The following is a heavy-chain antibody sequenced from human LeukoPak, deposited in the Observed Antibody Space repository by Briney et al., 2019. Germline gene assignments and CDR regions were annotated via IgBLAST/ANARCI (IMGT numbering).Heavy chain of an antibody. V-gene: IGHV1-8*01. D-gene: IGHD3-9*01. CDR2: MNPNSDNR. J-gene: IGHJ4*02. Sequence: ASVKVSCKASGYTFTSYDINWVRQAPGQGLEWMGWMNPNSDNRDYAQKFQGRVIMTRNTSISTAYMELSSLGSEDTAIYYCARGLGDYNTDWFPVSGYWGQGTLVTVSS. CDR1: GYTFTSYD. CDR3: ARGLGDYNTDWFPVSGY.